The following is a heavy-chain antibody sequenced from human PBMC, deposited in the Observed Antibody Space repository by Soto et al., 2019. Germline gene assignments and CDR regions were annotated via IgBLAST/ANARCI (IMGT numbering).Heavy chain of an antibody. CDR2: ISAYNGNT. V-gene: IGHV1-18*01. CDR3: ARDDSAIFGVVVSDY. J-gene: IGHJ4*02. Sequence: GAPVKVSCKASGYTFTSYGISWVRQAPGQGLEWMGWISAYNGNTNYAQKLQGRVTMTTDTSTSTAYMELRSLRSDDTAVYYCARDDSAIFGVVVSDYWGQGTLVTVST. CDR1: GYTFTSYG. D-gene: IGHD3-3*01.